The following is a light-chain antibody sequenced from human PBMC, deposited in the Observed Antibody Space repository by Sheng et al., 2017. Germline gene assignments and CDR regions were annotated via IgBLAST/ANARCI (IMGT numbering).Light chain of an antibody. CDR1: QSVGNS. J-gene: IGKJ4*01. CDR2: GAS. CDR3: QQRKKWPLT. V-gene: IGKV3-11*01. Sequence: EIVLTQSPDTLSLSPGERATLSCRASQSVGNSLAWFQQRLGQTPRLLIYGASNRAAGIPARFSGSGFGTDFTLTISSLEPEDFAVYYCQQRKKWPLTFGGGTKVEIK.